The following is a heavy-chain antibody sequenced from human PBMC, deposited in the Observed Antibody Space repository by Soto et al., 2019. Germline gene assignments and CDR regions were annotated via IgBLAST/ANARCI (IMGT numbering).Heavy chain of an antibody. CDR3: VRVVVQRRGRWFDP. CDR1: GYTFTSYD. J-gene: IGHJ5*02. V-gene: IGHV1-8*01. Sequence: QVQLVQSGAEVKKPGASVKVSCKASGYTFTSYDINWVRQATGQGLEWMGWMNPLSGNTGYAQKFQGRVTMTRNTSASTAYMELDSLTSDDTAVYYCVRVVVQRRGRWFDPWGQGTLVTVSS. D-gene: IGHD3-10*01. CDR2: MNPLSGNT.